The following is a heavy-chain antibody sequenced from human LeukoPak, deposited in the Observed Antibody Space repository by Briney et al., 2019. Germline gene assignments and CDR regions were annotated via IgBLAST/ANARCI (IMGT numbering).Heavy chain of an antibody. CDR3: ARRLTYYYDSSGYYFDY. CDR1: GYSFTSYW. D-gene: IGHD3-22*01. Sequence: GESLKISCKGSGYSFTSYWIGWVRQMPGKGLEWMGIIYPGDSDTRYSPSFQGQVTISADKSLSTAYLKWSSLKASDTAMYYCARRLTYYYDSSGYYFDYWGQGTLVTVSS. CDR2: IYPGDSDT. V-gene: IGHV5-51*01. J-gene: IGHJ4*02.